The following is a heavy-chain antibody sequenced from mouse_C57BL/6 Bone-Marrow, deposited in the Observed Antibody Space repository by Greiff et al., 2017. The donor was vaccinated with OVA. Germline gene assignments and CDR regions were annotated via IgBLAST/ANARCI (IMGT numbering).Heavy chain of an antibody. Sequence: EVKLVESGAELVRPGASVKLSCTASGFNIKDDYMHWVKQRPEQGLEWIGWIDPENGDTEYASKFQGKATITADTSSNTAYLQLSSLTSEDTAVYYCTAIYYYGSSYDYYAMDYWGQGTSVTVSS. D-gene: IGHD1-1*01. CDR1: GFNIKDDY. CDR3: TAIYYYGSSYDYYAMDY. J-gene: IGHJ4*01. V-gene: IGHV14-4*01. CDR2: IDPENGDT.